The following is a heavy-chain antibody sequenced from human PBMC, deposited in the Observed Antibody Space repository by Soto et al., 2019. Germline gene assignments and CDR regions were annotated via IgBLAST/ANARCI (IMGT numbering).Heavy chain of an antibody. CDR2: ISSTTNYI. V-gene: IGHV3-21*06. CDR1: GFTFSSYS. CDR3: ARESEDLTSNFDY. Sequence: PGGSLRLSCAAPGFTFSSYSMSWVRQAPGKGLEWVSAISSTTNYIYYGDSMKGRFTISRDNAKNSLYLEMNSLRAEDTAVYYCARESEDLTSNFDYWGQGTLVTVSS. J-gene: IGHJ4*02.